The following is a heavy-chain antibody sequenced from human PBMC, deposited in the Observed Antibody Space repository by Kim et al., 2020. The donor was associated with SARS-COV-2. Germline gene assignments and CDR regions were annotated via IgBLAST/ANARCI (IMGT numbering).Heavy chain of an antibody. V-gene: IGHV3-53*01. CDR3: ARASDYNPGCFDY. CDR2: IFIGGAT. D-gene: IGHD4-17*01. CDR1: GFTVSSKH. Sequence: GGSLRLSCAASGFTVSSKHMSWVRQAPGKGLEWVSAIFIGGATYYADSVKGRFTISRDNSKNTLSLQMNSRRAEDAAVYYCARASDYNPGCFDYWGQGTLVTVSS. J-gene: IGHJ4*02.